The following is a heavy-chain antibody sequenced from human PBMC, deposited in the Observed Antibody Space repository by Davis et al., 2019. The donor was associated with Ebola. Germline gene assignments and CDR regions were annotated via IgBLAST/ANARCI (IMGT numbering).Heavy chain of an antibody. J-gene: IGHJ5*02. D-gene: IGHD1-14*01. CDR3: AIPSAGA. V-gene: IGHV3-23*01. CDR2: ISGSGGTT. CDR1: VITFSSYA. Sequence: PGGSLRLSCADSVITFSSYAMTWVRQAPGKGLEWVSAISGSGGTTYYAGSVKGRFTVSRDNSKNTLYLQMNSLRAEDTAVYYCAIPSAGAWGQGTLVTVSS.